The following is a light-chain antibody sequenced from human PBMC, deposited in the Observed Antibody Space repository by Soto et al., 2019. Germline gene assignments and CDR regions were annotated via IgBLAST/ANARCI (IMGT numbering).Light chain of an antibody. CDR2: WAS. J-gene: IGKJ4*01. CDR3: QQYYSTFLT. V-gene: IGKV4-1*01. Sequence: DIVMTQSPDSLAGSLGERATINCKSSQSVLYSSNNKNCLAWYQQKPGQPPKLLIYWASTRESGVPDRFSASGSGTDFTLTISSLQAEDVAVYYCQQYYSTFLTFGGGTKVEIK. CDR1: QSVLYSSNNKNC.